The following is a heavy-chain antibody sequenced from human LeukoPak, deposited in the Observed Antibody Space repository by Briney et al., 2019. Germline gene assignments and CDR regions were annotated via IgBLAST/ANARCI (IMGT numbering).Heavy chain of an antibody. D-gene: IGHD2-15*01. J-gene: IGHJ4*02. CDR1: GFTFGSYA. Sequence: GGSLRLSCAASGFTFGSYAMHWVRQAPGKGLEWVAVISYDGSNKYYADSVKGRFTISRDNSKNTLYLQMNSLRAEDTAVYYCAREHEDWLLLDYWGQGTLVTVSS. V-gene: IGHV3-30-3*01. CDR3: AREHEDWLLLDY. CDR2: ISYDGSNK.